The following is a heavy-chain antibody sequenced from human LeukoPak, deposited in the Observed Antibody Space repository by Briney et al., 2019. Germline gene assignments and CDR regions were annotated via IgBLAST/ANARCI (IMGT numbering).Heavy chain of an antibody. D-gene: IGHD5-12*01. CDR1: GFTFSSYE. CDR2: ISSSGNTI. V-gene: IGHV3-48*03. J-gene: IGHJ6*03. CDR3: ARGVDPRRGYYYMDV. Sequence: GGSLRHSCAASGFTFSSYEMNWVRQAPGKGLEWVSYISSSGNTIYYADSVKGRFTISRDNAKSSLYLQMNSLRAEDTAVYYCARGVDPRRGYYYMDVWGKGTTVTVSS.